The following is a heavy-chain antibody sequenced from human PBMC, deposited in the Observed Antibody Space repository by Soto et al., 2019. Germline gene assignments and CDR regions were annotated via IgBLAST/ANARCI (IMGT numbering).Heavy chain of an antibody. CDR2: LGGSNSDT. CDR1: GFTFSDYV. J-gene: IGHJ3*02. Sequence: EEQLLQSGGGLVQPGGSLRLSCAASGFTFSDYVMSWVRQAPGKGLEWVSGLGGSNSDTHYAASVEGRFTVSRDNSESTLFLQINSLRVEDTAVYYCAKDKVDHNSVWDPFDIWGQGTLVTVSS. V-gene: IGHV3-23*01. CDR3: AKDKVDHNSVWDPFDI. D-gene: IGHD2-15*01.